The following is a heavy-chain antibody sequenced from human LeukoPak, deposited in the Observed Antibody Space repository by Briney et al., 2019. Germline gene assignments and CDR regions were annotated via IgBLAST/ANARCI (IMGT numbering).Heavy chain of an antibody. V-gene: IGHV4-59*12. CDR2: IYYSGST. D-gene: IGHD3-3*01. J-gene: IGHJ5*02. CDR1: GGSISYNY. Sequence: SETLSLTCTVSGGSISYNYWSWIRQPPGKGLEWIGYIYYSGSTNYNPSLKSRVTMSVDTSKNQFSLKLSSVTAADTAVYYCARERETIFGSGGNWFDPWGQGTLVTVSS. CDR3: ARERETIFGSGGNWFDP.